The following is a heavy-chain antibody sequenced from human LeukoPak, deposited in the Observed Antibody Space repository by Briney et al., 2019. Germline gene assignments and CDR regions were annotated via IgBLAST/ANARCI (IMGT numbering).Heavy chain of an antibody. J-gene: IGHJ6*02. Sequence: GGSLRLSCAASGFTFSSYAMSWVRQAPGKGLEWVSVISGSGGSTNYADSVKGRFTISRDNSKNTLYLQMNSLRAEDTAVYYCARARGSYYYYGMDVWGQGTTVTVSS. CDR1: GFTFSSYA. V-gene: IGHV3-23*01. CDR3: ARARGSYYYYGMDV. CDR2: ISGSGGST.